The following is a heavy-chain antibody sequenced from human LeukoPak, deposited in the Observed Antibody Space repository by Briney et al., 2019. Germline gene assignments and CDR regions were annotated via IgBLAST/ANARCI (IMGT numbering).Heavy chain of an antibody. J-gene: IGHJ4*02. CDR3: ARGLGTVVTSYFDY. Sequence: SETLSLTCTVSGGSLSSYYWSWIRQPPGKGLEWIGYIYYSGSTNYNPSLKSRVTISVDTSKNQFSLKLSSVTAADTAVYYCARGLGTVVTSYFDYWGQGTLVTVSS. D-gene: IGHD4-23*01. CDR2: IYYSGST. V-gene: IGHV4-59*08. CDR1: GGSLSSYY.